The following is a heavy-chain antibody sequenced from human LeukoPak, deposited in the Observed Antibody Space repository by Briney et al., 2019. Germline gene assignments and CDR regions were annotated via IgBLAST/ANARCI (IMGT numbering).Heavy chain of an antibody. D-gene: IGHD1-26*01. J-gene: IGHJ3*02. V-gene: IGHV1-2*02. Sequence: GASVKVSCKASGYTFTGHYMHWVRQAPGQGLEWMGWINPNSGGTNYAQKFQGRVTMTRDTSISTAYMELSRLRSDDTAVYYCTRGEGATDDAFDIWGQGTMVTVSS. CDR1: GYTFTGHY. CDR3: TRGEGATDDAFDI. CDR2: INPNSGGT.